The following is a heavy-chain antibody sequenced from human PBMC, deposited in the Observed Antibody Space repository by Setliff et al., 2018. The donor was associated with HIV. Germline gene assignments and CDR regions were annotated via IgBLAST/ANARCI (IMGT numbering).Heavy chain of an antibody. CDR1: GGSISSSSYY. CDR3: ARHERSIFGVTYSYYMDV. CDR2: IYYSGST. Sequence: SETLSLTCTVSGGSISSSSYYWGWIRQPPGKGLEWIGSIYYSGSTYYNPSLKSRVTISVDTSKNQFSLKLSSVTAADTAVYCCARHERSIFGVTYSYYMDVWG. J-gene: IGHJ6*03. V-gene: IGHV4-39*01. D-gene: IGHD3-3*01.